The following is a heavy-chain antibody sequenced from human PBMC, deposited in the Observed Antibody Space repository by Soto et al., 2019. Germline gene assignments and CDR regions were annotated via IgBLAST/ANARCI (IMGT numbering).Heavy chain of an antibody. CDR2: IYYSGTT. J-gene: IGHJ5*02. Sequence: QVQLQESGPGLVKPSETLSLTCTVSGGSISSGGYYWSWIRQHPGKGLEWIGYIYYSGTTYYNPSLKGRVTIAVDTSKNQFSLKLSSVSTADTALYYCARCSLVVVPAPGFDPWGRGTLVTVSS. CDR3: ARCSLVVVPAPGFDP. CDR1: GGSISSGGYY. V-gene: IGHV4-31*03. D-gene: IGHD2-2*01.